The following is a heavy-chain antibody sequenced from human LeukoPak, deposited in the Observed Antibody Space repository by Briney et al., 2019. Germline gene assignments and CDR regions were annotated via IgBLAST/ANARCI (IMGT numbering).Heavy chain of an antibody. CDR1: GYSISSAYY. J-gene: IGHJ3*02. V-gene: IGHV4-38-2*02. Sequence: SETLSLTCTVSGYSISSAYYWGWIRQPPGKGLEWIGSIYHSGSTYYNPSLKSRVTISVDTSKNQFSLKLSSVTAADTAVYYCVKGVVTGFWDAFDIWGQGTMVTVSS. CDR3: VKGVVTGFWDAFDI. CDR2: IYHSGST. D-gene: IGHD2-21*02.